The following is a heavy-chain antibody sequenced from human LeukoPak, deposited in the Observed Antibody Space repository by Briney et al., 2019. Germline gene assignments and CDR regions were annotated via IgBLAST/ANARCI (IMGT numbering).Heavy chain of an antibody. V-gene: IGHV4-39*07. D-gene: IGHD3-22*01. Sequence: LETLSLTCTVSGASISSGNDYWGWIRQPPGKGLEWIGSIYYSGSTYYNPSLKSRVTISVDTSKNQFSLKLSSVTAADTAVYYCARDGGWHYYGSSGYYYPAYFDYWGQGTLVTVSS. CDR3: ARDGGWHYYGSSGYYYPAYFDY. CDR2: IYYSGST. J-gene: IGHJ4*02. CDR1: GASISSGNDY.